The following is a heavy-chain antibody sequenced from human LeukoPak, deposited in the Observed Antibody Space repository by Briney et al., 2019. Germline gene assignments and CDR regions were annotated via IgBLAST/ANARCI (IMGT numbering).Heavy chain of an antibody. CDR1: GFTFSTYA. CDR3: AKGAVAGSRLGYFDY. V-gene: IGHV3-23*01. J-gene: IGHJ4*02. D-gene: IGHD6-19*01. CDR2: ISGSGSSI. Sequence: QPGGSLRLSCAAPGFTFSTYAMSWVRQAPGKGPEWVSVISGSGSSIYYADSVKGRFTISRDNSKNTLYLQINSLRAEDTAFYYCAKGAVAGSRLGYFDYWGQGTLVTVSS.